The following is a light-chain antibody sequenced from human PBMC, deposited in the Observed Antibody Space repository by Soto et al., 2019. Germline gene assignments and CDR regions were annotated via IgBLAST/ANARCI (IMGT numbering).Light chain of an antibody. V-gene: IGLV2-14*01. Sequence: QSVLTQPASVSGSPGQSITISCTGTSSDIGGYNYVSWYQQHPDKAPKLMIYDVTNRPSGVSNRFSGSKSGNTASLTISGLQAEDEADYYCSLYTSSSTRVVFGGGTKLTVL. CDR2: DVT. CDR3: SLYTSSSTRVV. J-gene: IGLJ2*01. CDR1: SSDIGGYNY.